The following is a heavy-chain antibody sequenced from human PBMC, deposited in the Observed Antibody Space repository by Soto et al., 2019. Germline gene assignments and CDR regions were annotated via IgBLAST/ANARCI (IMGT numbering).Heavy chain of an antibody. J-gene: IGHJ6*02. V-gene: IGHV3-7*03. Sequence: GGSLRLSCAASGFTFSSYLMSWVRQSPGKGLEWVANIKQDGSEKYYVDSVKGRFTISRDNAKNSLYLQMNSLRAEDTAVYYCARKKEYSSSSGSGYYYGMDVWGQGTTVTVSS. CDR1: GFTFSSYL. CDR2: IKQDGSEK. D-gene: IGHD6-6*01. CDR3: ARKKEYSSSSGSGYYYGMDV.